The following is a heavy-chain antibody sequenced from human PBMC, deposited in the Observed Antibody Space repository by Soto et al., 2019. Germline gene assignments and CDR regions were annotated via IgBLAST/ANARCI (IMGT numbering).Heavy chain of an antibody. CDR1: GFTFSSYA. CDR2: ISYDGSNK. V-gene: IGHV3-30-3*01. J-gene: IGHJ5*02. CDR3: AREGCISTSCYAGYNWFDP. Sequence: GGSLRLSCAASGFTFSSYAMHWVRQAPGKGLEWVAVISYDGSNKYYADSVKGRFTISRDNSKNTLYLQMNSLRAEDTAVYYCAREGCISTSCYAGYNWFDPWGQGT. D-gene: IGHD2-2*01.